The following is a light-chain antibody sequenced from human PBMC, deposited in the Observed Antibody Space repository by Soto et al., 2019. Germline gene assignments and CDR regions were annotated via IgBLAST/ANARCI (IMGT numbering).Light chain of an antibody. CDR1: QSISSY. Sequence: DIRMTQSPSSLSASVGDRVTITCRASQSISSYLNWYQQKPGKAPKLLIYAASSLQSGVPSRFSGSGSGTDFTLTISSLQPEDFATYYCQQSYSTLLTFGGGTKVDIK. CDR2: AAS. V-gene: IGKV1-39*01. J-gene: IGKJ4*01. CDR3: QQSYSTLLT.